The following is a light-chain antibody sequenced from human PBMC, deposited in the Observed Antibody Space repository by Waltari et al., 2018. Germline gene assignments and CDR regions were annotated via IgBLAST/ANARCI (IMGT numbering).Light chain of an antibody. Sequence: IMLTQSPGTLSLSPGERATLSCRASQGISRYLAWYQQKPGQAPRLLIYGASTRATGIPDRFSGSGSGTDFSLTISGLEPEDSAVYYCQHHFRLPATFGQGTKVEIK. CDR1: QGISRY. V-gene: IGKV3-20*01. J-gene: IGKJ1*01. CDR2: GAS. CDR3: QHHFRLPAT.